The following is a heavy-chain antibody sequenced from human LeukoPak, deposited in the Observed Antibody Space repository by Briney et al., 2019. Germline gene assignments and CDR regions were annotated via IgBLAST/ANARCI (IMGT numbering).Heavy chain of an antibody. V-gene: IGHV4-59*08. CDR2: IYYSGTT. D-gene: IGHD3-3*01. J-gene: IGHJ4*02. CDR3: ARHSVTIFGG. Sequence: SETLSLTCTVSGGSISSYYWSWIRQPPGKGLEWIGYIYYSGTTNYNPSLKSRVTISVDTSKNQFSLKLGSVTAADTAVYYCARHSVTIFGGWGQGTLVTVSS. CDR1: GGSISSYY.